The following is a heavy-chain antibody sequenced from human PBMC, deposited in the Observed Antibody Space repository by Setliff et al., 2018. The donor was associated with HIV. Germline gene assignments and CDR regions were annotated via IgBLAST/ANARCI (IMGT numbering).Heavy chain of an antibody. CDR1: GGSISGYY. D-gene: IGHD3-22*01. CDR3: ARSRTSSGYYGVTGYGMDV. J-gene: IGHJ6*02. V-gene: IGHV4-59*01. CDR2: IFYTGNT. Sequence: PSETLSLTCTVSGGSISGYYWSWIRQPPGKGLEWIGHIFYTGNTNYNPSLKSRVTISVDTSKNQFFLKLNSVTAADTAVYYCARSRTSSGYYGVTGYGMDVWGQGTTVTVSS.